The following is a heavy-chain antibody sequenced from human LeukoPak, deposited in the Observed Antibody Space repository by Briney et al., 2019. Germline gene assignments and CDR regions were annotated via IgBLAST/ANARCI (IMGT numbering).Heavy chain of an antibody. Sequence: GGSLRLSCAASGFSFSSYLMHWVRQAPGKGLVWVSRISSDGSSTSYADPVKGRFTISRDNAKNTLYLQMNSLRAEDTAVYYCASRSSTWVDSWGQGTLVTVSS. CDR2: ISSDGSST. D-gene: IGHD6-13*01. CDR1: GFSFSSYL. V-gene: IGHV3-74*01. CDR3: ASRSSTWVDS. J-gene: IGHJ4*02.